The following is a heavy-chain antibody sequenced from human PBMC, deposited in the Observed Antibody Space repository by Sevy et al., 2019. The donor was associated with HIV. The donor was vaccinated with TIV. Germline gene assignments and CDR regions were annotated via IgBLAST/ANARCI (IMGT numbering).Heavy chain of an antibody. V-gene: IGHV3-33*06. CDR3: AKVGTRSGWYSYYYYYMDV. J-gene: IGHJ6*03. D-gene: IGHD6-19*01. CDR1: GFTFSSYG. CDR2: IWYEGSNK. Sequence: GGSLRLSCAASGFTFSSYGMHWVRQAPGKGLEWVAVIWYEGSNKYYADSVKGRFTISRDNSKNRLYLQMNSLRAEDTAVYYCAKVGTRSGWYSYYYYYMDVWGKGTTVTVSS.